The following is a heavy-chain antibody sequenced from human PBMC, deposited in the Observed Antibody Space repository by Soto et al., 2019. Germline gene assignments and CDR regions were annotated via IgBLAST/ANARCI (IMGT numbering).Heavy chain of an antibody. CDR2: INAANGDT. V-gene: IGHV1-3*01. CDR1: GYTFTSYG. Sequence: ASVKVSCKASGYTFTSYGIHWVRQAPGQRLEWMGWINAANGDTKYSPKFQGRVTITRDTSTSTAYMELRSLRSGDTAVYYCARASIVGATNAFDIWGQGTMVTLSS. CDR3: ARASIVGATNAFDI. D-gene: IGHD1-26*01. J-gene: IGHJ3*02.